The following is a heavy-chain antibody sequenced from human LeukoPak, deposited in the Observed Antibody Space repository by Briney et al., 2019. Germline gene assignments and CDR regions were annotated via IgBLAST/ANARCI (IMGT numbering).Heavy chain of an antibody. CDR3: ARDFQGSNWFDP. V-gene: IGHV3-21*01. D-gene: IGHD3-10*01. J-gene: IGHJ5*02. Sequence: GGSLRLSCAASGFTFSSYSMNWVRQAPGKGLEWVSSISSSSSYIYYADSVKGRFTVSRDNAKNSLYLQMNSLRAEDTAVYYCARDFQGSNWFDPWGQGTLVTVSS. CDR1: GFTFSSYS. CDR2: ISSSSSYI.